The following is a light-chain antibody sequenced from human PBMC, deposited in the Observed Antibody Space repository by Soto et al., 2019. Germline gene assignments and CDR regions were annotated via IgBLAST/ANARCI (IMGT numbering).Light chain of an antibody. CDR1: QSVSSSY. Sequence: EIVLTQSPGALSLSPGERATLSCGASQSVSSSYLAWYQQKPGQAPRLLIYGASTRATGIPDMFSGSGSGTDFTLTISRLEPEDFAVYYCQQYGSSPRTFGQGTKVDIK. J-gene: IGKJ1*01. V-gene: IGKV3-20*01. CDR2: GAS. CDR3: QQYGSSPRT.